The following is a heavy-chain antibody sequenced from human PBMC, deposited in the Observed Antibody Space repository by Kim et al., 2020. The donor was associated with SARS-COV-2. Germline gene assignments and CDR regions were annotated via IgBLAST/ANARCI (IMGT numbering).Heavy chain of an antibody. J-gene: IGHJ4*02. CDR2: IIPIFGTA. CDR1: GGTFSSYA. D-gene: IGHD2-8*01. CDR3: AREGYCTNGVCYSGVDGEPD. Sequence: SVKVSCKASGGTFSSYAISWVRQAPGQGLEWMGGIIPIFGTANYAQKFQGRVTITADESTSTAYMELSSLRSEDTAVYYCAREGYCTNGVCYSGVDGEPDWGQGTLVTVSS. V-gene: IGHV1-69*13.